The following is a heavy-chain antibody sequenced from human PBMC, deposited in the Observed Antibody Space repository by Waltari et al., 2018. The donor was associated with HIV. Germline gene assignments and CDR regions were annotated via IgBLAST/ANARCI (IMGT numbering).Heavy chain of an antibody. J-gene: IGHJ6*02. CDR2: TDYSGPA. Sequence: QVQLQKTGPGLVTPSQTLSLNCTDSGGYINNYYWSWIRQPPGKGMEWIGYTDYSGPANYNPSLQSRVTISVDTSKNQFSLKLTSVTAADTAVYYCARFRCSSTSCYGRYAMDVWGQGTTVTVSS. CDR1: GGYINNYY. CDR3: ARFRCSSTSCYGRYAMDV. D-gene: IGHD2-2*01. V-gene: IGHV4-59*01.